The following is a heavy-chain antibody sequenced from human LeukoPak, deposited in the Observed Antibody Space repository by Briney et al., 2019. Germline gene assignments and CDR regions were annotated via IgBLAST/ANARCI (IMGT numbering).Heavy chain of an antibody. CDR3: ARRSAPHSQASCTGGNCYYYYFDY. V-gene: IGHV3-53*01. CDR2: IYSGGST. D-gene: IGHD2-15*01. Sequence: PGGSLRLSCAASGFTVSSNYMSWVRQAPGKGLEWVSVIYSGGSTYYADSVKGRFTISRDNSKNTLYLKLNSLRAEDTAVYYCARRSAPHSQASCTGGNCYYYYFDYWGQGTPVTVSS. CDR1: GFTVSSNY. J-gene: IGHJ4*02.